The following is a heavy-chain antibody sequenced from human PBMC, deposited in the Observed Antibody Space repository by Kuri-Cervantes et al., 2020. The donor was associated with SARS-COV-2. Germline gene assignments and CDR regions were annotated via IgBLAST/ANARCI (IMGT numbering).Heavy chain of an antibody. CDR2: INPNSGGT. Sequence: AAVPVSCKASRNTFTAYYINWVRQAPGQGLEWIGWINPNSGGTNYAQRYQGWVTMTRDTSTRTAYMELSRLTSDDTVVYFCARGWKHHHIFRFLVSVHFDSLAQGTLVTVSS. V-gene: IGHV1-2*04. CDR1: RNTFTAYY. CDR3: ARGWKHHHIFRFLVSVHFDS. J-gene: IGHJ4*02. D-gene: IGHD3-3*01.